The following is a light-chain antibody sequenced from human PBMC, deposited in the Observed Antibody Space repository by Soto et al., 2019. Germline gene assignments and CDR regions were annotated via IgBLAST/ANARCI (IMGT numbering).Light chain of an antibody. CDR3: SSYTSSSTLDYV. V-gene: IGLV2-11*01. Sequence: QSALTQPRSVSGSPGQSVTISCTGTSSDVGGYNYVSWYQQNPGRAPKLMIYDVNKRPSGVPNRFSASKSDNTASLTISGLQADDEADYYCSSYTSSSTLDYVFGTGTKVTVL. CDR2: DVN. CDR1: SSDVGGYNY. J-gene: IGLJ1*01.